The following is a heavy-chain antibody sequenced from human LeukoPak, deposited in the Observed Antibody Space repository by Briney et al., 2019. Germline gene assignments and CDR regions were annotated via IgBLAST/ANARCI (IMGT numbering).Heavy chain of an antibody. CDR3: ASSLLWFGEFHIRTFDY. D-gene: IGHD3-10*01. V-gene: IGHV1-69*05. J-gene: IGHJ4*02. Sequence: SVKVSCKASGGTFSSYAISWVRQAPGQGFEWMGGIIPIFGTANYAQKFQGRVTITTDESTSTAYMELSSLRSEDTAVYYCASSLLWFGEFHIRTFDYWGQGTLVTVSS. CDR1: GGTFSSYA. CDR2: IIPIFGTA.